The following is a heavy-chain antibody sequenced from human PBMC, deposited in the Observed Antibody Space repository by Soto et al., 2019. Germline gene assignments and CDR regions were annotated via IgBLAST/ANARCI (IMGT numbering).Heavy chain of an antibody. J-gene: IGHJ4*02. Sequence: QVQLVESGGGVVQPGRSMRLSCAASGVTGSSYGMHWDRQAAGKGLEWVAVIWYDGSNKYYADSVKGRFTISRDNSKNTRYLQMNTLRAEDTAVYYCARGGYCSGGSCYFDCWDPGTMITVSS. D-gene: IGHD2-15*01. CDR2: IWYDGSNK. CDR1: GVTGSSYG. CDR3: ARGGYCSGGSCYFDC. V-gene: IGHV3-33*01.